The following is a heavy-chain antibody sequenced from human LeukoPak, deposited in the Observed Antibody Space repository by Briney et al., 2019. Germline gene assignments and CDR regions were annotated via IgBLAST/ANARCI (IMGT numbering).Heavy chain of an antibody. CDR2: INPNSGNT. CDR3: TRGSSGRRDN. CDR1: GYTFTSCD. Sequence: ASVKVSCKASGYTFTSCDINWVRQATGQGLEWMGWINPNSGNTGYGQSFQGRITMTRDISIGTAYMELSNLTSEDTAIYYCTRGSSGRRDNWGQGTLVTVSA. J-gene: IGHJ4*02. V-gene: IGHV1-8*01. D-gene: IGHD6-19*01.